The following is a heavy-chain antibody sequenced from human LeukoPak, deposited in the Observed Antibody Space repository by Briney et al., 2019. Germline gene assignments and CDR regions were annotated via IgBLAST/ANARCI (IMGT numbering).Heavy chain of an antibody. V-gene: IGHV4-4*07. D-gene: IGHD5-18*01. J-gene: IGHJ4*02. CDR1: GVSISSYY. Sequence: SETLSLTCTVSGVSISSYYWSWIRQPAGKGLECVGRIYSSGSTNYNASLKRRFTISVDTSKNQFSLNLSSVTAADTAVYYCARVGYSYIFYFDYWGQGTLVTVPS. CDR3: ARVGYSYIFYFDY. CDR2: IYSSGST.